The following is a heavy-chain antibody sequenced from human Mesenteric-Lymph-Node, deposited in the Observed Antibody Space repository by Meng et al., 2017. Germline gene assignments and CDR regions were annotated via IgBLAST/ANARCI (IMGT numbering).Heavy chain of an antibody. CDR1: GGSISSSSYY. V-gene: IGHV4-39*07. CDR3: ARVQAIYYYYGMDV. CDR2: IYYSGST. D-gene: IGHD5-18*01. J-gene: IGHJ6*02. Sequence: SETLSLTGTVSGGSISSSSYYWGWIRQPPGKGLEWIGSIYYSGSTYYNPSLKSRVTISVDTSKNQFSLKLSSVTAADTAVYYCARVQAIYYYYGMDVWGQGTTVTVSS.